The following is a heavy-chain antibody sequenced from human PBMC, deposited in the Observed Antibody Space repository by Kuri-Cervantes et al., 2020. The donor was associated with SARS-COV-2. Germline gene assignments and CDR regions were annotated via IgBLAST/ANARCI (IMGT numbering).Heavy chain of an antibody. V-gene: IGHV4-39*01. D-gene: IGHD1-7*01. CDR3: ASGYITGTTVAYDP. J-gene: IGHJ5*02. Sequence: SETLSLTCTVSGGSISSYYWGWIRQPPGKGLEWIGSIYYSGSTYYNPSLKSRVTISVDTSKNQFSLKLSSVTAADTAVYYCASGYITGTTVAYDPWGQGTLVTVSS. CDR2: IYYSGST. CDR1: GGSISSYY.